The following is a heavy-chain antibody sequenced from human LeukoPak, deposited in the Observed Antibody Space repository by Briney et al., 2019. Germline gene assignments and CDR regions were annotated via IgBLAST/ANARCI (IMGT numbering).Heavy chain of an antibody. Sequence: ASVKVSCKASGYTFISYVINWVRQAPGQRLEWMGWISGYNGNTNYAQNLQGRVTMTRDTSTSTAYMELRSLRSDDTAVYYCARELGGAGSYFFPYYGMDVWGQGTTVTVSS. CDR1: GYTFISYV. D-gene: IGHD3-10*01. V-gene: IGHV1-18*01. J-gene: IGHJ6*02. CDR2: ISGYNGNT. CDR3: ARELGGAGSYFFPYYGMDV.